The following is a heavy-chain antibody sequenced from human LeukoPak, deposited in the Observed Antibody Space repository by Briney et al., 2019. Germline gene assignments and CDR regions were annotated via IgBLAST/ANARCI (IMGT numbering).Heavy chain of an antibody. V-gene: IGHV3-48*03. J-gene: IGHJ4*02. D-gene: IGHD2/OR15-2a*01. CDR3: TSLSTGGAD. CDR2: ISSSGSTI. CDR1: GFTFSSYE. Sequence: GGSLRLSCAASGFTFSSYEMNWVRQAPGKGLEWVSYISSSGSTIYYADSVKGRFTISRDNAKNSLYLQMNSLKTEDTAVYYCTSLSTGGADWGQGTLVTVSS.